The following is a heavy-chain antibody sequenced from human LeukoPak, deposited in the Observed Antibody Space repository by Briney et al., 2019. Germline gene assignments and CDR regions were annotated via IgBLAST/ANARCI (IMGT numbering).Heavy chain of an antibody. D-gene: IGHD6-19*01. CDR3: ARVVAVAGTPSFDY. J-gene: IGHJ4*02. CDR1: GYTFTGYY. Sequence: ASVKVSCKASGYTFTGYYLHWVRQAPGQGLEWMGCVNPNSGDTNYAQKFQGSVTMTRDTSISTVYMELSRLRSDDTAVYYCARVVAVAGTPSFDYWGQGTLVTVSS. CDR2: VNPNSGDT. V-gene: IGHV1-2*02.